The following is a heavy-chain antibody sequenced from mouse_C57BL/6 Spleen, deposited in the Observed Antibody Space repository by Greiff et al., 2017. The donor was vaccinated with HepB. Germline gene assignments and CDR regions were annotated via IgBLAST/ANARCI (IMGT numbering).Heavy chain of an antibody. D-gene: IGHD2-5*01. CDR1: GFTFSDYG. CDR2: ISSGSSTI. Sequence: EVHLVESGGGLVKPGGSLKLSCAASGFTFSDYGMHWVRQAPEKGLEWVAYISSGSSTIYYADTVKGRFTISRDNAKNTLFLQMTSLRSEDTAMYYCARNPFYYSNYLFAYWGQGTLVTVSA. V-gene: IGHV5-17*01. CDR3: ARNPFYYSNYLFAY. J-gene: IGHJ3*01.